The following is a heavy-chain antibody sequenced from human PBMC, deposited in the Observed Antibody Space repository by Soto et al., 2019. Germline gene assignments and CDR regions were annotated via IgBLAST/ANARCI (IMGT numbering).Heavy chain of an antibody. V-gene: IGHV1-69*08. CDR3: AREHRGAYSGYG. J-gene: IGHJ4*02. Sequence: QVQLAQSGAEVKKPGSSVKVSCKASGGTFSSYTISWVRQAPGQGLEWMGRIIPILGIANYAQKFQGRVTITADKSTSSAYMELSSLRSEDTAVYYCAREHRGAYSGYGWGQGTLVTVSS. CDR2: IIPILGIA. D-gene: IGHD5-12*01. CDR1: GGTFSSYT.